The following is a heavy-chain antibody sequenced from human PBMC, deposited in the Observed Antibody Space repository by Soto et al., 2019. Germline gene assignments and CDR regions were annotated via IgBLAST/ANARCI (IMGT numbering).Heavy chain of an antibody. D-gene: IGHD2-21*01. Sequence: QVQLVQSGAEVKEPGASVRVSCKASGYTFSSYGFSWVRQAPGQGLEWVAWISANSGDTNSAQKFQGRVKLTTDTSTSTAYMDLRILTSDDTAIYSGARDFRDSCGGPSCLYFDFWGQGTLVTVSS. CDR2: ISANSGDT. CDR3: ARDFRDSCGGPSCLYFDF. V-gene: IGHV1-18*01. J-gene: IGHJ4*02. CDR1: GYTFSSYG.